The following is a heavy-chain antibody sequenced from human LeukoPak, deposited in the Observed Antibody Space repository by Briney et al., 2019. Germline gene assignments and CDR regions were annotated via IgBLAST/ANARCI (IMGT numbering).Heavy chain of an antibody. J-gene: IGHJ4*02. CDR2: IYPGDSDT. CDR3: ARVLGYCRGGSCSPGAY. Sequence: GESLKISCKGSGYSFNTYWIGWVRQMPGKGLEWMGIIYPGDSDTRYSPSFQGQVTISVDKSISTAYLQWSSLKASDTAMYYCARVLGYCRGGSCSPGAYWGQGTLVTVSS. V-gene: IGHV5-51*01. CDR1: GYSFNTYW. D-gene: IGHD2-15*01.